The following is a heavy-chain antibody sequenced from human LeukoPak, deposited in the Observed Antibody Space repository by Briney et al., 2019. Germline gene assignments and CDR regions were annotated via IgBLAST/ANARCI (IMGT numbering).Heavy chain of an antibody. J-gene: IGHJ2*01. D-gene: IGHD3/OR15-3a*01. CDR3: ASLQDSLNWYFDL. Sequence: PSETLSLTCTVSGYSISSGYYWGWIRQPPGKGLEWIGSIYHSGSTYYNPSLKSRVTISVDTSKNQFSLKLSSVTAADTAVYYCASLQDSLNWYFDLWGRGTLVTVSS. CDR2: IYHSGST. V-gene: IGHV4-38-2*02. CDR1: GYSISSGYY.